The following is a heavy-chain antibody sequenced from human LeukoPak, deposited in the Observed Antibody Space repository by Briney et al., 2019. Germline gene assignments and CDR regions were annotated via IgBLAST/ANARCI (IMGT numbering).Heavy chain of an antibody. V-gene: IGHV1-18*01. CDR1: GYTFTSYG. J-gene: IGHJ6*03. CDR3: ARVPKRNYYYYMDV. CDR2: ISAYNGNT. Sequence: ASVKVSCKASGYTFTSYGISWVRQAPGQGLEWMGWISAYNGNTNYAQKLQGRVTMTTDTSTSTAYMELRSLRSDDTAVYYCARVPKRNYYYYMDVWGKGTTVTISS.